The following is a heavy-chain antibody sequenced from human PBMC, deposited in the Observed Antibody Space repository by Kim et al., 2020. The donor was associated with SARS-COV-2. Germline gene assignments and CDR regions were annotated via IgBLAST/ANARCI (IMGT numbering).Heavy chain of an antibody. CDR3: ASLNFWTYESGGMDV. D-gene: IGHD3-3*01. CDR2: IYHSGST. CDR1: GGSISSSNW. J-gene: IGHJ6*02. Sequence: SETLSLTCAVSGGSISSSNWWSWVRQPPGKGLEWIGEIYHSGSTNYNPSLKSRVTISVDKSKNQFSLKLSSVTAADTAVYYCASLNFWTYESGGMDVWGQGTTVTVSS. V-gene: IGHV4-4*02.